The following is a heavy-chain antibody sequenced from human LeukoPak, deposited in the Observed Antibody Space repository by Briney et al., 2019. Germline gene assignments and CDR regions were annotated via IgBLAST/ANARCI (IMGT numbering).Heavy chain of an antibody. CDR2: ISYDGSNK. Sequence: GGSLRLSCVVSGFTFSSYAMHWVRQAPGKGLEWVAVISYDGSNKYYADSVKGRFTISRDNSKNTLYLQMNSLRAEDTAVYYCAELGITMIGGVWGKGTTVTISS. CDR3: AELGITMIGGV. V-gene: IGHV3-30*04. J-gene: IGHJ6*04. D-gene: IGHD3-10*02. CDR1: GFTFSSYA.